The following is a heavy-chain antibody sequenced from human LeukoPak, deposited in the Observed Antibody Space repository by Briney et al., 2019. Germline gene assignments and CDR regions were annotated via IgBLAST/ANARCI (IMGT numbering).Heavy chain of an antibody. J-gene: IGHJ4*02. CDR3: AKSDSSGYSEDY. D-gene: IGHD3-22*01. V-gene: IGHV4-38-2*01. CDR2: IYHSGST. CDR1: GYSISSGYY. Sequence: SETLSLTCAVSGYSISSGYYWGWIRQPPGKGLEWIGSIYHSGSTYYNPSLKSRVTISVDTSKNQFSLKLSSVTAADTVVYYCAKSDSSGYSEDYWGQGTLVTVSS.